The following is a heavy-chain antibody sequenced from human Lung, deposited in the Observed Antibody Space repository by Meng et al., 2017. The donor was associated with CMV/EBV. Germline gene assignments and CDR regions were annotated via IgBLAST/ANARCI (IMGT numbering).Heavy chain of an antibody. D-gene: IGHD1-26*01. V-gene: IGHV3-48*04. CDR1: GFTFSSYT. CDR2: ISSSSSTI. Sequence: GGSLRLXXAASGFTFSSYTMNWVRQAPGKGLEWVSYISSSSSTIYYADSVKGRFTISRDNAKNSLYLQMNSLRAEDTAVYYCAGGGGSYSGDYWGQGTLVTVSS. CDR3: AGGGGSYSGDY. J-gene: IGHJ4*02.